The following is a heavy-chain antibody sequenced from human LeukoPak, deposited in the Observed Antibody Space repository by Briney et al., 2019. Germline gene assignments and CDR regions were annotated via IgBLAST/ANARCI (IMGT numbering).Heavy chain of an antibody. CDR1: GYTFTGYY. Sequence: GASVKVSCKASGYTFTGYYMHWVRQAPGQGLEWMGWISAYNGNTNYAQKLQGRVTMTTDTSTSTAYMELRSLRSDDTAVYYCARAQPATVTTPIDYWGQGTLVTVSS. J-gene: IGHJ4*02. V-gene: IGHV1-18*04. D-gene: IGHD4-11*01. CDR3: ARAQPATVTTPIDY. CDR2: ISAYNGNT.